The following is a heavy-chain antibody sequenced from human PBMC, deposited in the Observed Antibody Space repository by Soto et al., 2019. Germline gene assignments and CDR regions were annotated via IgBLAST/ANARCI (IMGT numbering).Heavy chain of an antibody. J-gene: IGHJ4*02. Sequence: ASVKVSCKASGYTFTSYGISWVRQAPGQGLEWMGWISAYNGNTNYAQKLQGRVTMTTDTSTSTAYMELRRLRSDDTAVYYCARDGVIAVDCPRCDYWGQGTLVTVSS. CDR2: ISAYNGNT. CDR3: ARDGVIAVDCPRCDY. V-gene: IGHV1-18*01. D-gene: IGHD6-19*01. CDR1: GYTFTSYG.